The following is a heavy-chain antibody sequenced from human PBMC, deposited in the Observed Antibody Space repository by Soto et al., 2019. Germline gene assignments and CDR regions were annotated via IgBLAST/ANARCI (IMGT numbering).Heavy chain of an antibody. Sequence: EVQLVESGGGLVKPGGSLRLSCAASGFSFSSYSMNWVRQAPGKGLEWVSSISSSTSYINYADSVKGRFTISRDNAKKSLYLHMNSLRGEDTAVYYCARGYTGYCSGGTCYWFDPWGQVTLVTVSS. D-gene: IGHD2-15*01. CDR1: GFSFSSYS. V-gene: IGHV3-21*01. J-gene: IGHJ5*02. CDR2: ISSSTSYI. CDR3: ARGYTGYCSGGTCYWFDP.